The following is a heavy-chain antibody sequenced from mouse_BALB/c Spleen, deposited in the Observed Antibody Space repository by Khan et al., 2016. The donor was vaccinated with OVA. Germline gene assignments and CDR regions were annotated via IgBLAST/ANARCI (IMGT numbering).Heavy chain of an antibody. J-gene: IGHJ3*01. V-gene: IGHV5-15*02. CDR3: ARGGGTAPFAY. CDR2: ISDLAYTF. D-gene: IGHD1-2*01. CDR1: GFTFSDYG. Sequence: EVELVESGGGLVQPGGSRKLSCAASGFTFSDYGMAWVRQAPGKGPEWVAFISDLAYTFYYADTVTGRFTLSRENAKNTLYLAMSSLRAGDTAMYYGARGGGTAPFAYWGQGTLVTVSA.